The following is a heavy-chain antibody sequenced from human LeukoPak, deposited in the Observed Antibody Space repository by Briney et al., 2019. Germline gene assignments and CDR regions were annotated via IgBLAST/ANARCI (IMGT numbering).Heavy chain of an antibody. J-gene: IGHJ4*02. CDR3: ARDLSRLVTAIPDY. Sequence: ASVKVSCKASGYTFTSYGISWVRQAPGQGLEWMGWISAYNGNTNYAQKLQGRVTMTRDMSTSTVYMELSSLRSEDTAVYYCARDLSRLVTAIPDYWGQGTLVTVSS. CDR1: GYTFTSYG. D-gene: IGHD2-21*02. V-gene: IGHV1-18*01. CDR2: ISAYNGNT.